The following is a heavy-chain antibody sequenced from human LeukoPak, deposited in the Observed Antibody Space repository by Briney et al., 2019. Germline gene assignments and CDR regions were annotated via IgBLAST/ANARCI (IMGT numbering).Heavy chain of an antibody. CDR1: GFTFSAYG. CDR2: ISGSGGST. CDR3: AKESLDGYSSGWFDY. V-gene: IGHV3-23*01. J-gene: IGHJ4*02. D-gene: IGHD6-19*01. Sequence: PGGSLRLSCAASGFTFSAYGMSWVRQAPGKGLQWVSSISGSGGSTYYADSVKGRFTISRDNSKNTLYLQMNSLRPEDTAVYYCAKESLDGYSSGWFDYWGQGTLVTVSS.